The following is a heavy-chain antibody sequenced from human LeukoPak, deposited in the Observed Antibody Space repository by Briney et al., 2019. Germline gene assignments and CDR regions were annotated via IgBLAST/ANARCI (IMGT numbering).Heavy chain of an antibody. CDR3: ARGPGRRGDQ. CDR2: IYYSGST. Sequence: NPSETLSLTCTVSGGSISSYYWSWIRQPPGKGLEWIGYIYYSGSTNYNPSLKSRVTISVDTSKNQFSLKLSSVTAADTAVYYCARGPGRRGDQWGQGTLVTVSS. D-gene: IGHD2-2*01. CDR1: GGSISSYY. J-gene: IGHJ4*02. V-gene: IGHV4-59*01.